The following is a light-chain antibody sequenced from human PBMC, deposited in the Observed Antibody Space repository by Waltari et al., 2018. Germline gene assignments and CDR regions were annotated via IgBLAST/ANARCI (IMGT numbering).Light chain of an antibody. V-gene: IGKV3-11*01. CDR1: QSVSSY. J-gene: IGKJ1*01. Sequence: EIVLTQSPATLSLSPGERATLSCRASQSVSSYLAWYQQEPGQAPRLLIYDAYNRATGIPDRVSGSGSGTDFTLTISSLEPEDFAVYYCQQRFSWPTFGQGAKVGIK. CDR3: QQRFSWPT. CDR2: DAY.